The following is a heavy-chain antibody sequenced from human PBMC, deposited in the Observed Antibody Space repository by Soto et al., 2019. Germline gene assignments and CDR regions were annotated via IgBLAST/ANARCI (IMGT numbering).Heavy chain of an antibody. CDR1: GFTCSSYD. J-gene: IGHJ3*02. CDR3: AKATATGGGAFDI. Sequence: GGSLRLSCVASGFTCSSYDMSWVRQAPGKGLEWVSTILVGGSTHYPDSVKGRFTISRDNSKNTVFMQMNSLTAGDTAVYYCAKATATGGGAFDICGQGTVVTVSS. D-gene: IGHD2-8*02. CDR2: ILVGGST. V-gene: IGHV3-23*01.